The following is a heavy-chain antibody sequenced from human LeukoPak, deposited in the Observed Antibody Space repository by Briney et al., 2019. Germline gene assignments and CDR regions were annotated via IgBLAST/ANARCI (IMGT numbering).Heavy chain of an antibody. Sequence: PSETLSLTCAVSGGSISSYYWSWIRQPPGKGLEWIGYIYYSGSTNFNPSLESRVTISVDTSKNQFSLKLSSVTAADTAVYYCARGGLEYQLLSYFDYWGQGTLVTVSS. V-gene: IGHV4-59*01. CDR1: GGSISSYY. J-gene: IGHJ4*02. CDR3: ARGGLEYQLLSYFDY. D-gene: IGHD2-2*01. CDR2: IYYSGST.